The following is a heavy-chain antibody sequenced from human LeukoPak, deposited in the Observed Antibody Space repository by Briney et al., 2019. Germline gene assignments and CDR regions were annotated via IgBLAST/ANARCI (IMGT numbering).Heavy chain of an antibody. CDR3: AREGIAAAGVFDY. Sequence: GGSLRLSCAASGFTFSNAWMSWVRQAPGKGLEWVSYISSSGSTIYYADSVKGRFTISRDNAKNSLYLQMNSLRAEDTAVYYCAREGIAAAGVFDYWGQGTLVTVSS. D-gene: IGHD6-13*01. J-gene: IGHJ4*02. V-gene: IGHV3-11*04. CDR1: GFTFSNAW. CDR2: ISSSGSTI.